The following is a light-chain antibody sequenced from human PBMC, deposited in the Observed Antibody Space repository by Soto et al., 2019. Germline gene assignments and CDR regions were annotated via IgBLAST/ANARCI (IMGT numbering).Light chain of an antibody. Sequence: QSVLTQPASVSGSPGRSVTISCTGTSSDVGDFNYVSWYQHLPDRAPKLIIYDVTNRPSGISYRFSASKSGRTASLTISGLQAEDEADYYCSSYSSSTTHVVFGGGTKLTVL. CDR1: SSDVGDFNY. J-gene: IGLJ2*01. CDR3: SSYSSSTTHVV. CDR2: DVT. V-gene: IGLV2-14*03.